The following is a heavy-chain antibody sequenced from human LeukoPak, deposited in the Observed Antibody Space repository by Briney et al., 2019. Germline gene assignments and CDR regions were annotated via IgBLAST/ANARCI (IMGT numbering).Heavy chain of an antibody. CDR2: VYPGDSDT. J-gene: IGHJ1*01. D-gene: IGHD3-10*01. Sequence: GESLKISCQGSGYIFTNYWIAWVRQRPGKGLEWMGIVYPGDSDTRYSPSFQGQVTFSADKSIRTAYLQWSNLKASDSAMYYCARPYYYGSGSYSAYFYDWGQGTLVIVSS. CDR3: ARPYYYGSGSYSAYFYD. CDR1: GYIFTNYW. V-gene: IGHV5-51*01.